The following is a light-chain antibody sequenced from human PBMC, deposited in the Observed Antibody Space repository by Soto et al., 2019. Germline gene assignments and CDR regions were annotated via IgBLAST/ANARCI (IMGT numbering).Light chain of an antibody. CDR1: QSVSSY. J-gene: IGKJ1*01. CDR2: DAS. V-gene: IGKV3-11*01. CDR3: QQRSNWPPT. Sequence: EIVLTQSPATLSLSPVERATLSCRASQSVSSYLAWYQQKPGQAPRLLIYDASNRATGTPARFSGSGSGTDFTLTISSLEPEDFAVYYCQQRSNWPPTFGQGTKVDIK.